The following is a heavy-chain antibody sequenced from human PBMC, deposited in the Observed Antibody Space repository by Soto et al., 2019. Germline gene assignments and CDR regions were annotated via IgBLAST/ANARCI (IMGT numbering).Heavy chain of an antibody. CDR2: ISYGGSDK. Sequence: QVQLVESGGGVVQPGRSLRLSCAPSGFTFNRYAIHWVRQAPGKGLEWVAVISYGGSDKYYADSVKGRFTVSRDNSKNTLYLPMNSLRAEDTAIYYCTRDPGIGFDYWGQGTLVIVSS. CDR1: GFTFNRYA. V-gene: IGHV3-30-3*01. CDR3: TRDPGIGFDY. J-gene: IGHJ4*02. D-gene: IGHD1-26*01.